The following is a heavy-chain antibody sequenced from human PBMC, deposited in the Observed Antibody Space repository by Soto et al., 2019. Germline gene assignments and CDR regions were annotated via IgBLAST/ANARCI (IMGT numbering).Heavy chain of an antibody. D-gene: IGHD3-22*01. Sequence: LRLSCAASGFTFSNYWMHWVRQAPGKGLVWVSRINSDGSSTSYADSVKGRFTISRDNSKNTLYLQMNSLRAEDTAVYYCVYYYDSSEALGFDPWGQGTLVTVSS. CDR1: GFTFSNYW. CDR2: INSDGSST. V-gene: IGHV3-74*01. J-gene: IGHJ5*02. CDR3: VYYYDSSEALGFDP.